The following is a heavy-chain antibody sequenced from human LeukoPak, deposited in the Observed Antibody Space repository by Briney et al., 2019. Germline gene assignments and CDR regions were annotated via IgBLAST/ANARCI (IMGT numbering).Heavy chain of an antibody. Sequence: GGSLRLSCAASGFTFSDYYMSWIRQAPGKGLEWVSYIRGSGSTVYYADSVKGRFTVSRDNAKSSLYLQMNSPRAEDTALYYCARASYDFLTGYLAFWGRGTLVTVSS. D-gene: IGHD3-9*01. CDR2: IRGSGSTV. CDR1: GFTFSDYY. CDR3: ARASYDFLTGYLAF. V-gene: IGHV3-11*01. J-gene: IGHJ4*02.